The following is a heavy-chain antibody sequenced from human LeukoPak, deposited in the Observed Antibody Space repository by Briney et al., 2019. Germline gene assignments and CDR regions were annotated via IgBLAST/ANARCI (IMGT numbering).Heavy chain of an antibody. Sequence: GGSLRVSCAASGFTFSSYGMTWVRQAPGKGLEWVANIKEDGSQKFYLDSVKGRFTISRDNAKDSLFLQMNSLRAEDTAVYYCARHFDGTGYYLDYSGPGTPVTVSS. CDR3: ARHFDGTGYYLDY. D-gene: IGHD3-22*01. CDR2: IKEDGSQK. CDR1: GFTFSSYG. V-gene: IGHV3-7*01. J-gene: IGHJ4*02.